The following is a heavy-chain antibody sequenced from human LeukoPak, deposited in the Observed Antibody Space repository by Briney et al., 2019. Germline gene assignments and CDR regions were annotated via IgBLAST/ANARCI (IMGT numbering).Heavy chain of an antibody. CDR3: ARRSGDREFEY. CDR1: GFTFSDYY. J-gene: IGHJ4*02. D-gene: IGHD7-27*01. V-gene: IGHV3-11*01. CDR2: ISSSGSTI. Sequence: GGSLRLSCAASGFTFSDYYMSWIRQAPGKGLEWVSYISSSGSTIYYADSVKGRFTISRDNSKNTLYLQMNSLRVDDTAVYYCARRSGDREFEYWGQGTLVTVSS.